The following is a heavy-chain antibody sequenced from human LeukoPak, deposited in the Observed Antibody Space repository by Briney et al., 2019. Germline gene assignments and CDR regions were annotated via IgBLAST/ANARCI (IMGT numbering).Heavy chain of an antibody. J-gene: IGHJ4*02. Sequence: ASVKVSCKASGYTFTGYYMHWVRQAPGQGLEWMGWISAYNGNTNYAQKLQGRVTMTTDTSTSTAYMELRSLRSDDTAVYYCARAGRIAVAGTYDYWGQGTLVTVSS. CDR1: GYTFTGYY. D-gene: IGHD6-19*01. V-gene: IGHV1-18*04. CDR3: ARAGRIAVAGTYDY. CDR2: ISAYNGNT.